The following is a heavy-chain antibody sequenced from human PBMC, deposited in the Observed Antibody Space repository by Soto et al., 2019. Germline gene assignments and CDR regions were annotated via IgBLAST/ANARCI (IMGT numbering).Heavy chain of an antibody. CDR3: AKDRTGLSTRKVGAPSY. J-gene: IGHJ4*02. D-gene: IGHD1-26*01. Sequence: QVQLVESGGGVVQPGRSLRLSCAASGFTFSSYGMHWVRQAPGKGLEWVAVISYDGSNKYYADSVKGRFTISRDNSKNTLYLQMNSLRAEDTAVYYCAKDRTGLSTRKVGAPSYWGQGTLVTVSS. CDR2: ISYDGSNK. V-gene: IGHV3-30*18. CDR1: GFTFSSYG.